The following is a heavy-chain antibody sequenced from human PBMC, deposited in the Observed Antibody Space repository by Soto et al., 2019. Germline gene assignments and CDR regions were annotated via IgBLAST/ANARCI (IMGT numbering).Heavy chain of an antibody. CDR2: IYYSGST. CDR1: GGSISSYY. CDR3: ARGRGGYFDL. J-gene: IGHJ2*01. D-gene: IGHD3-16*01. Sequence: QVQLQESGPGLVKPSETLSLTCTVSGGSISSYYWSWIRQPPGKGLEWIGYIYYSGSTNYNPSLKRLVTISVDTSKNQFSLKLGSVTAADTAVYYCARGRGGYFDLWGRGTLVTVSS. V-gene: IGHV4-59*12.